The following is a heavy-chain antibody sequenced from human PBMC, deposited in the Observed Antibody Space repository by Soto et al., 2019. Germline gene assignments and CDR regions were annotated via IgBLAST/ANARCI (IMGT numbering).Heavy chain of an antibody. D-gene: IGHD3-10*01. CDR2: IFYSGST. CDR3: VRDLRGGSYGMDV. CDR1: GGSINNGGYY. V-gene: IGHV4-31*03. J-gene: IGHJ6*02. Sequence: SETLSLTCTVSGGSINNGGYYWSWIRQHPGKGLEWIGYIFYSGSTYYNPSLKSRVTISVDTSKNQFSLKLSSVTAADTAVYYCVRDLRGGSYGMDVWGQGTTVTVSS.